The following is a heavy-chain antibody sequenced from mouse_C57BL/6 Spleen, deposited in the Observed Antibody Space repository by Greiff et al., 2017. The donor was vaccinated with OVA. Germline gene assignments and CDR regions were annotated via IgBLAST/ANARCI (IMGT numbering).Heavy chain of an antibody. V-gene: IGHV1-76*01. CDR2: IYPGSGNT. CDR3: ARGAYAMDY. J-gene: IGHJ4*01. Sequence: QVQLQQSGAELVRPGASVKLSCKASGYTFTDYYINWVKQRPGQGLEWIARIYPGSGNTYYNEKFKGKATLTAEKSSSTAYMQLSSLTSEDSAVYFCARGAYAMDYWGQGTSVTVSS. CDR1: GYTFTDYY.